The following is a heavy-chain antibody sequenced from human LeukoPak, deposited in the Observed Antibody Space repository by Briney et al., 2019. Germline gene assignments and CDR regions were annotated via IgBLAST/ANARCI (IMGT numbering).Heavy chain of an antibody. V-gene: IGHV1-8*01. J-gene: IGHJ6*03. CDR1: GYTFTSYD. CDR3: AGTAAGTSPYYYYMDV. D-gene: IGHD6-13*01. CDR2: MNPNSGNT. Sequence: ASVKVSCKASGYTFTSYDINWVRQATGHGLEWMGWMNPNSGNTGYAQKFQGRVTMTRNTSISTAYMELSSLRSEDTAVYYCAGTAAGTSPYYYYMDVWGKGTTVTVSS.